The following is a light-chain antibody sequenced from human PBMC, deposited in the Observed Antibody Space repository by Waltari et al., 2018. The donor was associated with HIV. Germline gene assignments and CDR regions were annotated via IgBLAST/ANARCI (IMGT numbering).Light chain of an antibody. CDR1: SSDVGGYNH. Sequence: QSALTQPASVSGSPGQSLTISCTGTSSDVGGYNHVSWYQQHPDKAPKVIIYDVSNRPSGVSKRFSGSKSGNTASQTSSGLQAEDEADYYCTSYTTINTYVFGTGTKVTVL. V-gene: IGLV2-14*03. J-gene: IGLJ1*01. CDR3: TSYTTINTYV. CDR2: DVS.